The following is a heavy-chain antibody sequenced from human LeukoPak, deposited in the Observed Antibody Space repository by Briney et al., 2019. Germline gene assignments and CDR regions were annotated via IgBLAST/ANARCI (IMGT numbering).Heavy chain of an antibody. V-gene: IGHV1-18*01. CDR1: GYTFTSYG. Sequence: ASVKVSCKASGYTFTSYGISWVRQAPGQGLEWMGWISAYNGNTNYAQKLQGRVTMTTDTSTSTAYMELRSLRSDDTAVYYCARGEIDIVVVPAAPYYYYMDVWGKGTTVTVSS. J-gene: IGHJ6*03. CDR2: ISAYNGNT. D-gene: IGHD2-2*01. CDR3: ARGEIDIVVVPAAPYYYYMDV.